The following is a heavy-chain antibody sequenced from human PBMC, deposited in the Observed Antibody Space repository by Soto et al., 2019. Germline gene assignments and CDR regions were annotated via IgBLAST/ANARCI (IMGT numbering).Heavy chain of an antibody. J-gene: IGHJ3*02. D-gene: IGHD2-21*01. Sequence: SETLSLTCTVSGGSISSYYWNWIRQPPGKGLEWIGYIYFTGSTNYNPSLNSRVTISVHTSKSQFSLGLTSVTAADTAVYYCARADGFCGGDCYYRAFDIWGQGTMVTVSS. V-gene: IGHV4-59*01. CDR3: ARADGFCGGDCYYRAFDI. CDR2: IYFTGST. CDR1: GGSISSYY.